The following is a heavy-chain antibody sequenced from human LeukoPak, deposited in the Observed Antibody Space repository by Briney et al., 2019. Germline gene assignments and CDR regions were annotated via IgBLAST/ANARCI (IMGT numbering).Heavy chain of an antibody. CDR1: GFTFSSYT. J-gene: IGHJ4*02. Sequence: HPGGSLRLSCAASGFTFSSYTMNWVRQAPGKGLEWISYIGFSSSTIYYADSVKGRFTISRDNSKNTLYLQMNSLRAEDTAVYYCARGFHDYAGLRGLSYWGQGTLVTVSS. CDR3: ARGFHDYAGLRGLSY. V-gene: IGHV3-48*01. CDR2: IGFSSSTI. D-gene: IGHD4-17*01.